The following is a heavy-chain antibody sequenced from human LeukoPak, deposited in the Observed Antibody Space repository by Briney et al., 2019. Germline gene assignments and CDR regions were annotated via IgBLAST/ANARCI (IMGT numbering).Heavy chain of an antibody. CDR3: AKDYFSGGWYYFDF. CDR2: ISSNGDNT. D-gene: IGHD6-19*01. Sequence: PGGSLRLSCSVSGFTFSTYVMHWVRQAPGKGLEYVSAISSNGDNTYYADSVKGRFTISRDNSKNTLYLQMNSLRAEDTAIYYCAKDYFSGGWYYFDFWGQGTLVTVSS. V-gene: IGHV3-64*04. J-gene: IGHJ4*02. CDR1: GFTFSTYV.